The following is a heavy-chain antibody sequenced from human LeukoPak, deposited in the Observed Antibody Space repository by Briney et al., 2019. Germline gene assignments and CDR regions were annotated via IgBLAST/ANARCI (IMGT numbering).Heavy chain of an antibody. CDR1: GFTFSSCS. D-gene: IGHD5-12*01. Sequence: GGSLRLSCAASGFTFSSCSMNWVRQAPGKGLEWVSSISGSSSYIYYADSVKGRFTISRDNAKNSLYLQMNSLRAEDTAVYYCARGYSGYDLGIYYYYYYMDVWGKGTTVTVSS. V-gene: IGHV3-21*01. CDR3: ARGYSGYDLGIYYYYYYMDV. J-gene: IGHJ6*03. CDR2: ISGSSSYI.